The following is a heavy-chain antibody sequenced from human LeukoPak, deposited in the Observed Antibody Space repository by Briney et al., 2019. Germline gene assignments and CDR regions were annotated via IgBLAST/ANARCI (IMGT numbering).Heavy chain of an antibody. D-gene: IGHD2-2*01. CDR3: AKDLGYCSSTSCYNWFDP. CDR2: ISGSGGST. Sequence: GGSLRLSCAASVFTFSSYAMSWVRQAPGNGLEWVSAISGSGGSTYYADSVKGRFTISRDNSKNTLYLQMNSLRAEDTAVYYCAKDLGYCSSTSCYNWFDPWGQGTLVTVSS. V-gene: IGHV3-23*01. J-gene: IGHJ5*02. CDR1: VFTFSSYA.